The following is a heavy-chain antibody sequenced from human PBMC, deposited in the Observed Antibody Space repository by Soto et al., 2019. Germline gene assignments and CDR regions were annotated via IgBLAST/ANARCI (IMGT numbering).Heavy chain of an antibody. J-gene: IGHJ4*02. CDR1: GFTVSSNY. D-gene: IGHD2-15*01. CDR2: IYSGGST. V-gene: IGHV3-66*01. CDR3: ARDRCSGGSCYENIFDY. Sequence: GGSLRLSCAASGFTVSSNYMSWVRQAPGNGLEWVSVIYSGGSTYYADSVKGRFTISRDNSKNTLYLQMNSLRAEDTAVYYCARDRCSGGSCYENIFDYWGQGTLVTVSS.